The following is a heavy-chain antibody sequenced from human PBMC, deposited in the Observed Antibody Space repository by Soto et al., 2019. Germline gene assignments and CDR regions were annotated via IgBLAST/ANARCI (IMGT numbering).Heavy chain of an antibody. CDR3: AQRLRDYGLGRERPNYFEP. CDR2: IYWDDDK. D-gene: IGHD3-10*01. V-gene: IGHV2-5*02. Sequence: QITLKESGPTLVRPTQTLTLTCTFSGFSLSTTGVGVGWIRQPPGKALKWLALIYWDDDKRYSPSLKSRLTITKDTSTNGLILTMTTMDPVDTPTYYRAQRLRDYGLGRERPNYFEPWGKGTLVTVSS. J-gene: IGHJ5*02. CDR1: GFSLSTTGVG.